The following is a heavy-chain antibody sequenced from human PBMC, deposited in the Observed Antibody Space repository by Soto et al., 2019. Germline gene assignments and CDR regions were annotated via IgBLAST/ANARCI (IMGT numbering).Heavy chain of an antibody. J-gene: IGHJ4*02. CDR1: GGSITTGGYY. CDR2: RYYSEST. D-gene: IGHD2-15*01. V-gene: IGHV4-31*03. Sequence: SETLSLTCTVSGGSITTGGYYWSWIRQLPGKGLEWIGHRYYSESTYYNPSLKSRVSISLDTSKNQFSLKLSFVTAADTAMYYCARNKCSGGSCYSWSLDYWGQGTPVTVSS. CDR3: ARNKCSGGSCYSWSLDY.